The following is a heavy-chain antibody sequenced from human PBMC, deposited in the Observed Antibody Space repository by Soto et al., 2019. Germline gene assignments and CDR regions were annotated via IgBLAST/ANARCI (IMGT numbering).Heavy chain of an antibody. V-gene: IGHV3-53*01. CDR3: ARGQQASRTRGVQGFDY. CDR1: GFNISTNY. J-gene: IGHJ4*02. CDR2: LFSGGTS. Sequence: PGGSLRLSCAASGFNISTNYMTWVRQAPGKGLEWVSLLFSGGTSYYADSAKGRFTISRDNSKNTLFLQMNRLKTEDTAVYYCARGQQASRTRGVQGFDYWGQGTLVTVSS. D-gene: IGHD3-10*01.